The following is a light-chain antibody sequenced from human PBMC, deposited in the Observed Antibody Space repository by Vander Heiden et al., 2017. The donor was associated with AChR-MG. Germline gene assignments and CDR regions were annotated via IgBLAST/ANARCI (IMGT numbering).Light chain of an antibody. Sequence: DIQMTQSPSSLSASVGDRVTITCRASQSISTYLNWYQQKPGKAPKLLIYAASSLQSGVPSRFSAYGSGTDFTLTISSLQPEDVAIYYCQQSYSAPMYTFGQGTKVEIK. V-gene: IGKV1-39*01. CDR3: QQSYSAPMYT. CDR2: AAS. J-gene: IGKJ2*01. CDR1: QSISTY.